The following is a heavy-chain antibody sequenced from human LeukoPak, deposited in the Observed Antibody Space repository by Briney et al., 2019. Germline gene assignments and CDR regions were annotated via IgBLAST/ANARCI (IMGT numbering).Heavy chain of an antibody. Sequence: GGPLRLSCVTSGFTFSTSWMNWVRQAPGKGLEWVANIKEDGSVKNYADSVKGRFTISRDNAKNSLYLEINCLRAEDTAVYYCARQWGWFTSGWWLDTLDVWGQGSMVIVSS. CDR2: IKEDGSVK. CDR3: ARQWGWFTSGWWLDTLDV. V-gene: IGHV3-7*01. CDR1: GFTFSTSW. J-gene: IGHJ3*01. D-gene: IGHD6-19*01.